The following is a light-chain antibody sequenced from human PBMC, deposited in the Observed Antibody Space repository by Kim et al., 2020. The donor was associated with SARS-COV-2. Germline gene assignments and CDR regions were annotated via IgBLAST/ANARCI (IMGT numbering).Light chain of an antibody. V-gene: IGKV3-20*01. CDR3: QQYDSSPYT. J-gene: IGKJ2*01. CDR2: GAS. CDR1: QSVSSSY. Sequence: LSPGERATLSCRASQSVSSSYLAWYQHKPGQAPRLLIYGASSRATGIPDRFSGSGSGTDFTLTISRLEPEDFAVYYCQQYDSSPYTFGQGTKLEI.